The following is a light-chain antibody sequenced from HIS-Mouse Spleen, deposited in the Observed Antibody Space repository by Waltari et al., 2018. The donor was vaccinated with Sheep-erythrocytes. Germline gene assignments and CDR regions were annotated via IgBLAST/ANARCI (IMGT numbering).Light chain of an antibody. CDR3: QQLNSYPFT. J-gene: IGKJ3*01. Sequence: EIVMTQSPATLSVSPGERAPLSCRASQSVSSNLAWYQQKPGQAPRLLIYGASTRATGIPARFSGSGSGTEFTLTISSLQPEDFATYYCQQLNSYPFTFGPGTKVDIK. CDR2: GAS. V-gene: IGKV3-15*01. CDR1: QSVSSN.